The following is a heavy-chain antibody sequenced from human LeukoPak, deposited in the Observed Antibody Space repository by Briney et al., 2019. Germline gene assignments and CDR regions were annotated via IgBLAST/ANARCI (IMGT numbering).Heavy chain of an antibody. V-gene: IGHV3-30*02. CDR1: GFHFSASG. CDR2: IRDDGTNE. Sequence: GSLKLSFATSGFHFSASGMHWVRPAPGKGLEGVAFIRDDGTNEYYTDSVKGRFTISRDNSKSTLYLQMNSLRPDDTAVYYCAKGQERSFLASWGQGTLVTVSS. D-gene: IGHD6-19*01. J-gene: IGHJ4*02. CDR3: AKGQERSFLAS.